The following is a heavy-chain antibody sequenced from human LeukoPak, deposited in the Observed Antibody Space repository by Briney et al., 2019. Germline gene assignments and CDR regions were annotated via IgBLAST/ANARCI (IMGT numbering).Heavy chain of an antibody. J-gene: IGHJ1*01. Sequence: GGSLRLSCAASGFTFSNYWMHWVRQAPGKGLVWVSRINSDGTNTKYADSVKGRFTISRDSARNTLYLQMNSLRAEDTAVYYCARDSSGYYGYFQHWGQGTLVTVSP. CDR3: ARDSSGYYGYFQH. CDR1: GFTFSNYW. V-gene: IGHV3-74*01. D-gene: IGHD3-22*01. CDR2: INSDGTNT.